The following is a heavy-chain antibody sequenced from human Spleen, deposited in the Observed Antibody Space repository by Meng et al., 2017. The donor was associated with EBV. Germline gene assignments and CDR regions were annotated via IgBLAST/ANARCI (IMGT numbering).Heavy chain of an antibody. CDR3: ARDAGDYYDRLGNFVDH. CDR1: GHTFTNYY. V-gene: IGHV1-46*01. D-gene: IGHD3-22*01. J-gene: IGHJ4*02. Sequence: QVQLGQSGAEVKKPGASIEVSCKASGHTFTNYYMHWVRQAPGQGLEWMGSINPSDGSRNSAQKFQGRITMTTDTSTSTVYMDLSSLGSEDTALYYCARDAGDYYDRLGNFVDHWGQGTLVTVSS. CDR2: INPSDGSR.